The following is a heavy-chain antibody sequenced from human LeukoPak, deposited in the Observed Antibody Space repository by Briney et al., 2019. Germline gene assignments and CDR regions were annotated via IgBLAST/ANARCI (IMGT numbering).Heavy chain of an antibody. V-gene: IGHV1-2*02. CDR1: GYTFTGYY. CDR3: ARGSHLWFGDPTLVYYFDY. Sequence: ASVKVSCKASGYTFTGYYMHWVRQAPGQGLEWMGWINPNSGGTNYAQKFQGRVTMTRDTSISTAYMELSRLRSDDTAVYYCARGSHLWFGDPTLVYYFDYWGQGTLVTVPS. CDR2: INPNSGGT. D-gene: IGHD3-10*01. J-gene: IGHJ4*02.